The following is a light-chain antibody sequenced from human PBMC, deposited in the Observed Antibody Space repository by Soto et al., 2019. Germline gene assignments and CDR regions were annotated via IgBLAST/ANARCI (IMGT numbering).Light chain of an antibody. CDR3: QEYNNWPPFT. V-gene: IGKV3-15*01. Sequence: EIAMTQHPATLSVSSWARATISCLASQSVSSNLAWYQQKPGQAPRLLIYGASTRATGIPARFSGSGSGTEFTLTISSLQSEDFAIYYCQEYNNWPPFTFGPGTKVDIK. J-gene: IGKJ3*01. CDR1: QSVSSN. CDR2: GAS.